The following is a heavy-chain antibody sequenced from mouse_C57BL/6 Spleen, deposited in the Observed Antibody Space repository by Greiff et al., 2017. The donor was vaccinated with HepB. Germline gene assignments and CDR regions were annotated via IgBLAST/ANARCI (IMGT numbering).Heavy chain of an antibody. CDR1: GFSFNTYA. CDR3: VRHYSAMDY. V-gene: IGHV10-1*01. J-gene: IGHJ4*01. CDR2: IRSKSNNYAT. Sequence: EVMLVESGGGLVQPKGSLKLSCAASGFSFNTYAMNWVRQAPGKGLEWVARIRSKSNNYATYYADSVKDRFTISRDDSESMLYLQMNNLKTEDTAMYYCVRHYSAMDYWGQGTSVTVSS.